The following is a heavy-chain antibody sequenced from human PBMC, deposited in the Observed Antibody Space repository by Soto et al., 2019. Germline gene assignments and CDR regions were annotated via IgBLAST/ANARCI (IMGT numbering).Heavy chain of an antibody. D-gene: IGHD7-27*01. V-gene: IGHV4-61*03. CDR1: GDSFTSGRYY. CDR2: ISYTGRT. Sequence: GTLDLSFIVSGDSFTSGRYYWTWLRQPPGKGLEWIGYISYTGRTKYNPSLQSRVTISVDTSKNDFSLNLSSVTAADTAVYFCAREWGLLPYYVMNVWGHGTAVNVS. J-gene: IGHJ6*02. CDR3: AREWGLLPYYVMNV.